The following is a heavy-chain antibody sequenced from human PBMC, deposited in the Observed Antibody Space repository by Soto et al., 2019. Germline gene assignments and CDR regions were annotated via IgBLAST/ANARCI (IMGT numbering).Heavy chain of an antibody. Sequence: PSETLSLTCTVSGGSISSSSYYWGWIRQPPGKGLEWIGSIYYSGSTNYNPSLKSRVTISVDTSKNQFSLKLSSVTAADTAVYYCARDHREARLSSYYYYGMDVWGQGTTVTVSS. CDR2: IYYSGST. D-gene: IGHD6-6*01. CDR1: GGSISSSSYY. CDR3: ARDHREARLSSYYYYGMDV. J-gene: IGHJ6*02. V-gene: IGHV4-39*07.